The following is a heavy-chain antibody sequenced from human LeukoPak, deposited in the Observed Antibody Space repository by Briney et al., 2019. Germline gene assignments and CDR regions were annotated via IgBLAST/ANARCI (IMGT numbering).Heavy chain of an antibody. V-gene: IGHV4-34*01. J-gene: IGHJ4*02. Sequence: SETLSLTCAAYGGSFSGYYWSWIRQPPGKGLEWIGEINHSGSTNYNPSLKSRVTISVDTSKNQSSLKLSSVTAADTAVYYCARGYYYDSSGLLSNFDYWGQGTLVTVSS. D-gene: IGHD3-22*01. CDR1: GGSFSGYY. CDR3: ARGYYYDSSGLLSNFDY. CDR2: INHSGST.